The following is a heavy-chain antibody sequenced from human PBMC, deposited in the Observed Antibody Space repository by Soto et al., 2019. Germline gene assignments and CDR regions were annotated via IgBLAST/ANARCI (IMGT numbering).Heavy chain of an antibody. V-gene: IGHV3-9*01. CDR3: AKDISDDYSNSLFDY. J-gene: IGHJ4*02. Sequence: PGGSLRLSCAASGFTFDDYAMHWVRQAPGKGLEWVSGISWNSGSIGYADSVKGRFTISRDNAKNSLYLQMNSLRAEDTALYYCAKDISDDYSNSLFDYWGQGTLVTVSS. CDR1: GFTFDDYA. D-gene: IGHD4-4*01. CDR2: ISWNSGSI.